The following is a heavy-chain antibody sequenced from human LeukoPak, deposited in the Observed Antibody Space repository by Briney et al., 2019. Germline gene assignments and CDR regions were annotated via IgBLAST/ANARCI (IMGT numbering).Heavy chain of an antibody. CDR2: IYYSGST. CDR3: ASEEPYRKGYYCNY. CDR1: GGSISSYY. V-gene: IGHV4-59*12. D-gene: IGHD3-16*02. J-gene: IGHJ4*01. Sequence: PSETLSLTCTVSGGSISSYYWSWIRQPPGKGLEWIGYIYYSGSTNYNPSLKSRVTISLDPSKNQFSPKLSSVTAADTAVYYCASEEPYRKGYYCNYWGQGTQVTVSS.